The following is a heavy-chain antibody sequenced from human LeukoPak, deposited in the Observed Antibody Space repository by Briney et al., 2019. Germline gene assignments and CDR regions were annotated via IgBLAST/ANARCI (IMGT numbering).Heavy chain of an antibody. V-gene: IGHV3-53*01. CDR1: GFTVSSNY. CDR2: IYSGGST. J-gene: IGHJ4*02. D-gene: IGHD3-10*01. Sequence: GGSLRLSCAASGFTVSSNYMSWVRQAPGKGLEWVSLIYSGGSTYYADSVKGRFTISRDNSKNTLYLQMNSLRAEDTAVYYCAAYGSGSYSTNWGQGTLVTVSS. CDR3: AAYGSGSYSTN.